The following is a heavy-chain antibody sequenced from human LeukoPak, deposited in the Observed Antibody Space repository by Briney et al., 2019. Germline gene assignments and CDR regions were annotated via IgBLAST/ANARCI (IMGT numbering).Heavy chain of an antibody. CDR1: GFHFSSYG. CDR3: ARDQLWFGELLYGATNNWFDP. CDR2: IWYDGINK. J-gene: IGHJ5*02. Sequence: GGALGLSFAAAGFHFSSYGMEWGRRAPGKGVGGGGVIWYDGINKYYADSVKGRFTISRDNSKNTLYLQMNSLRAEDTAVYYCARDQLWFGELLYGATNNWFDPWGQGTLVTVSS. V-gene: IGHV3-33*01. D-gene: IGHD3-10*01.